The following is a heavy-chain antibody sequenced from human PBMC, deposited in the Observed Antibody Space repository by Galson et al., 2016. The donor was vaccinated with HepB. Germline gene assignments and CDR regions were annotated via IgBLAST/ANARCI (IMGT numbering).Heavy chain of an antibody. CDR2: IKSKTDGGTT. V-gene: IGHV3-15*07. CDR3: TVAASYDFWSGYYMLDL. D-gene: IGHD3-3*01. Sequence: SLRLSCAASGFSFSHAWMHWVRQAPGKGLEWVGRIKSKTDGGTTDYAAPVKGSFAISRDNSKDTLYLQMNRLKTEDTGVYYCTVAASYDFWSGYYMLDLWGQGTLVTVSS. J-gene: IGHJ5*02. CDR1: GFSFSHAW.